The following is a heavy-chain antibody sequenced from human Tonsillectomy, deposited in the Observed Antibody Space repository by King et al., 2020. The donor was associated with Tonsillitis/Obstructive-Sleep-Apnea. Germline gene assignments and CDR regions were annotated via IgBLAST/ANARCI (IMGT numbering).Heavy chain of an antibody. D-gene: IGHD1/OR15-1a*01. CDR2: ISYDGSNK. Sequence: VQLVESGGGVVQPGRSLRLSCAASGFTFSNHGMHWVRQAPGKGLEWVAIISYDGSNKYYADSVKGRFTISRDNSKNLLYLQMNRLRAEDTAVYYCAKSPPEHYYYYYYMDVGGKGTTVTVSS. CDR3: AKSPPEHYYYYYYMDV. CDR1: GFTFSNHG. V-gene: IGHV3-30*18. J-gene: IGHJ6*03.